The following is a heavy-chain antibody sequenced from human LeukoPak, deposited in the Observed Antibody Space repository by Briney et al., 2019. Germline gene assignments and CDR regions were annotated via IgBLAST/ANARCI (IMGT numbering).Heavy chain of an antibody. D-gene: IGHD1-26*01. V-gene: IGHV3-15*01. J-gene: IGHJ5*02. Sequence: GGSLRLSCAASGFTFNNAWMSWVRQAPGEGLEWVGRIRSKTDGGTTDYAAPVKGRFTISRDDSKNTLYLQMNSLKTEDTAVYYCRTLVGPTFPWGQGTLVTVSS. CDR3: RTLVGPTFP. CDR2: IRSKTDGGTT. CDR1: GFTFNNAW.